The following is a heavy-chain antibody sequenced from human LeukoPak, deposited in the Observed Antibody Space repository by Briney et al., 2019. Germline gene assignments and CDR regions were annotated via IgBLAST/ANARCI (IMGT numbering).Heavy chain of an antibody. J-gene: IGHJ4*02. CDR1: GFTFDDYG. D-gene: IGHD2-15*01. V-gene: IGHV3-20*04. CDR3: ARDICSGGSCYFDY. Sequence: GGSLRLSCAASGFTFDDYGMSWVRQAPGKGLEWVSSINWNGGDSGYADSVKGRFTISRDNAKNSLYLQMNSLRGEDTALYYCARDICSGGSCYFDYWGQGTPVTVSS. CDR2: INWNGGDS.